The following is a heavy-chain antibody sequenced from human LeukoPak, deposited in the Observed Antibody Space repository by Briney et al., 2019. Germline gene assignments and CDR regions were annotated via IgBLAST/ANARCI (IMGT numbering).Heavy chain of an antibody. Sequence: GASVKVSCKASGYTFTSYSISWVRQAPGQGLEWMGWISAYNGNTNYAQKLQGRVTMTTDTSTSTAYMELRSLRSDDTAVYYCARDGYYYGSGSYFSYYYGMDVWGQGTTVTVSS. D-gene: IGHD3-10*01. CDR1: GYTFTSYS. J-gene: IGHJ6*02. CDR2: ISAYNGNT. V-gene: IGHV1-18*01. CDR3: ARDGYYYGSGSYFSYYYGMDV.